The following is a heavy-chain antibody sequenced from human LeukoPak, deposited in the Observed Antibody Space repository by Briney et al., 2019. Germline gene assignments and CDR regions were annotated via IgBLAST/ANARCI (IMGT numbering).Heavy chain of an antibody. Sequence: GGSLRLSCAASGFTFSSYAMHWVRQAPGKGLEWVAVISYDGSNKYYADSVKGRFTISRDNSKNTLYLQMNSLRAEDTAVYYCARGIAVAGTSDYYYYMDVWGKGTTVTVSS. V-gene: IGHV3-30*04. CDR2: ISYDGSNK. CDR1: GFTFSSYA. J-gene: IGHJ6*03. D-gene: IGHD6-19*01. CDR3: ARGIAVAGTSDYYYYMDV.